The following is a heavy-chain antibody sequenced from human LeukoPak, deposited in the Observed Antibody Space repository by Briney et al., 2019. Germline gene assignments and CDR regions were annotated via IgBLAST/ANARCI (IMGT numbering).Heavy chain of an antibody. Sequence: GGSLRLSCAASGFTFSSYWMHWVRQAPGKGLVWVSRINSDGSSTSYADSVKGRFTISRDNSKNTLYLQMNSLRAEDTAVYYCAKVGDDSSGYYYGYFDYWGQGTLVTVSS. CDR3: AKVGDDSSGYYYGYFDY. V-gene: IGHV3-74*01. CDR1: GFTFSSYW. D-gene: IGHD3-22*01. J-gene: IGHJ4*02. CDR2: INSDGSST.